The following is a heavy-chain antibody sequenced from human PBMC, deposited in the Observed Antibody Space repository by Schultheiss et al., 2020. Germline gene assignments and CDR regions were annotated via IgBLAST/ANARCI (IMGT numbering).Heavy chain of an antibody. CDR1: GFTFSSYS. V-gene: IGHV3-48*01. J-gene: IGHJ4*02. CDR2: ISSSSSTI. D-gene: IGHD6-6*01. Sequence: GGSLRLSCAASGFTFSSYSMNWVRQAPGKGLEWVSYISSSSSTIYYADSVKGRFTISRDNAKNSLYLQMNSLRAEDTAVYYCARGGGDSSSSGHAPDYWGQGTLVTVSS. CDR3: ARGGGDSSSSGHAPDY.